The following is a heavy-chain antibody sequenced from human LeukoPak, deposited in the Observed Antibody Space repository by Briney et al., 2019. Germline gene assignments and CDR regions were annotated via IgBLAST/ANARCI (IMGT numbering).Heavy chain of an antibody. CDR1: GGTFSSYA. V-gene: IGHV1-69*06. D-gene: IGHD3-9*01. CDR3: ARASPPVLRYFDWPIDY. Sequence: GASVKVSCKASGGTFSSYAISWVRQAPGQGLEWMGGIIPIFGTANYAQKFQGRVTITADKSTSTAYMELSSLRSEDTAVYYCARASPPVLRYFDWPIDYWGQGTLVTVSS. CDR2: IIPIFGTA. J-gene: IGHJ4*02.